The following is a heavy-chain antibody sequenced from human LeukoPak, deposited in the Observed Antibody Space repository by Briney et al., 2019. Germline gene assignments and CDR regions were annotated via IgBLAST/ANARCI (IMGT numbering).Heavy chain of an antibody. CDR2: IYYSWSI. D-gene: IGHD1-26*01. CDR1: GGSISSYH. Sequence: SEALSLTCTVSGGSISSYHWSWIRQPPGKGLEWIGYIYYSWSINYNPLLESRVIISVDKSKNQFSLKLRSVTAADTAVYYCARGKSRGSHIDYWGQGTLVTVSS. CDR3: ARGKSRGSHIDY. J-gene: IGHJ4*02. V-gene: IGHV4-59*08.